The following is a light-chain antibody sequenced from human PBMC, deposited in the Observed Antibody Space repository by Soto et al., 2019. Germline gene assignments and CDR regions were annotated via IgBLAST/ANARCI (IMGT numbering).Light chain of an antibody. CDR1: NIGSRS. V-gene: IGLV3-21*02. Sequence: SYELTQPPSVSVAPGQTARITCGGNNIGSRSVHWYRQKPGQAPVLVVYDDRDRPSGIPERFAGSNSGNTATLTITRVEAADEADYYCQVWDSTSDHYVFGTGTKVTVL. J-gene: IGLJ1*01. CDR3: QVWDSTSDHYV. CDR2: DDR.